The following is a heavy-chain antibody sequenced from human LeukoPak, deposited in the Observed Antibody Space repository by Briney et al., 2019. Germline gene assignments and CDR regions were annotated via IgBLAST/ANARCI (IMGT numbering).Heavy chain of an antibody. Sequence: GGSLRLSCAASGFTLRSNWMSWVRQAPGKGLEWVANIKQDGSHKNYADSVKGRFTISRDNAKNSLYLQMNSLRAEDTAVYYCAKDRQWLALNAFDIWGQGTMVTVSS. V-gene: IGHV3-7*03. CDR2: IKQDGSHK. J-gene: IGHJ3*02. D-gene: IGHD6-19*01. CDR3: AKDRQWLALNAFDI. CDR1: GFTLRSNW.